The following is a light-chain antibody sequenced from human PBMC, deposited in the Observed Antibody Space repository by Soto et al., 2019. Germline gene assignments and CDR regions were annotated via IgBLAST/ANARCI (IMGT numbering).Light chain of an antibody. V-gene: IGKV3D-15*01. Sequence: EIVMTQSPATLSVSPGETASLSCRASQSAGNFLAWYQQKPGQAPRLLIYYISTRATGIPARFSGSGSGTEFTLTINSLQSEDSAVYYCKQYGSSSWT. CDR2: YIS. J-gene: IGKJ1*01. CDR1: QSAGNF. CDR3: KQYGSSSWT.